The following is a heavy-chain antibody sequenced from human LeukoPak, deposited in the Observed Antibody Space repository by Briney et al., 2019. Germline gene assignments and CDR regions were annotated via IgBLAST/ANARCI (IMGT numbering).Heavy chain of an antibody. J-gene: IGHJ4*02. D-gene: IGHD3-22*01. V-gene: IGHV3-23*01. CDR3: AKDALIYYYDSSGSFDY. CDR1: GFTFSSYA. Sequence: GGSLRLSCAASGFTFSSYAMSWVRQAPGKGLEWVSDISGSGGSTYYADSVKGRFTISRDNSKNTLYLQMNSLRAEDTAVYYCAKDALIYYYDSSGSFDYWGQGTLVTVSS. CDR2: ISGSGGST.